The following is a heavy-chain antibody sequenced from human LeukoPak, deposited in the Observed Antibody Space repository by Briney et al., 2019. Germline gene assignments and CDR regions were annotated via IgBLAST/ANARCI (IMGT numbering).Heavy chain of an antibody. CDR3: AKDRYSYAFEYSDS. V-gene: IGHV3-30*18. J-gene: IGHJ4*02. CDR1: GFTFSSYG. Sequence: GGSLRLSCAASGFTFSSYGMHWVHQAPGKGLDWVAVISNNGSKKYYADSVKGRFTISRDNSKNTLSLQVSSLRTEDTAVYYCAKDRYSYAFEYSDSWGQGTLVTVSS. CDR2: ISNNGSKK. D-gene: IGHD5-18*01.